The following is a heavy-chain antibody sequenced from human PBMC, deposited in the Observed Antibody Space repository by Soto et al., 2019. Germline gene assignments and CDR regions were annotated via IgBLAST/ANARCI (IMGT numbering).Heavy chain of an antibody. J-gene: IGHJ6*02. V-gene: IGHV3-64D*06. CDR2: ISSNGGST. Sequence: GGSLRLSCSASGFTFSSYAMHWVRQAPGKGLEYVSVISSNGGSTYYADSVKGRFTISRDNSKNTLYLQMSSLRAEDTAVYYCAKDLAAYDFWSGYYYYYYGMDVWGQGTTVTVSS. CDR1: GFTFSSYA. CDR3: AKDLAAYDFWSGYYYYYYGMDV. D-gene: IGHD3-3*01.